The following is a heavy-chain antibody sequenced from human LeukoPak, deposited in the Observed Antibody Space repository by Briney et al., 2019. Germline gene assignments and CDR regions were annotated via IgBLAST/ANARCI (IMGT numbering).Heavy chain of an antibody. Sequence: ASVKVSCKASGYTFTSYGISWVRQAPGQGLEWMGWISAYNGNTNYAQKLQSRVTMTTDTSTSTAYMELSSLRSEDTAVYYCARAGFYDSSGYYSSWFDPWGQGTLVTVSS. V-gene: IGHV1-18*01. CDR1: GYTFTSYG. CDR2: ISAYNGNT. CDR3: ARAGFYDSSGYYSSWFDP. D-gene: IGHD3-22*01. J-gene: IGHJ5*02.